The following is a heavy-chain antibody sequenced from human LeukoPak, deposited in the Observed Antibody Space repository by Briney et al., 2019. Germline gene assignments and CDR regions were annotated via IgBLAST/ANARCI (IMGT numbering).Heavy chain of an antibody. V-gene: IGHV4-61*02. CDR3: ARGSGTYYYDSSGYYLDY. Sequence: SQTLSLTCTVSGGSISSGSYYWSWIRQPAGKGLEGVGRIYTSGSTNYNPSLKSRVTISVDTSKNQFSLKLSSVTAADTAVYYCARGSGTYYYDSSGYYLDYWGQGTLVTVSS. J-gene: IGHJ4*02. CDR2: IYTSGST. D-gene: IGHD3-22*01. CDR1: GGSISSGSYY.